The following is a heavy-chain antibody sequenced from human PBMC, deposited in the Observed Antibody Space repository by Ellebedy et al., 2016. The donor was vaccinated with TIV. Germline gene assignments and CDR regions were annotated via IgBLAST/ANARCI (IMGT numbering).Heavy chain of an antibody. V-gene: IGHV4-34*01. J-gene: IGHJ4*02. CDR2: INHSGSS. CDR3: ARGRYLTGDRSYYFDY. Sequence: SETLSLTXAVYGGSFSGYYWNWIRQPPGKGLEWIGEINHSGSSNYNPSLKSRVTMSVDTSKNQFSLMLSSVTAADTAVYYCARGRYLTGDRSYYFDYWGQGILVTVSS. CDR1: GGSFSGYY. D-gene: IGHD7-27*01.